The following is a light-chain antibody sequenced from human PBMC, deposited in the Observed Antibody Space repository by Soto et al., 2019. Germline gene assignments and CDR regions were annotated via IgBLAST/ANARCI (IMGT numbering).Light chain of an antibody. Sequence: DIVMTQSPDSLAVSLGERATINCKSSQSVLYSSNNKNYLAWYQQKPGQLPKLLIYWASTRESGVPDRFSGSGSGTDFTLTISSLQAEDVAVDYCQQYYSTSWTFGQGTKVEIK. CDR1: QSVLYSSNNKNY. CDR2: WAS. CDR3: QQYYSTSWT. V-gene: IGKV4-1*01. J-gene: IGKJ1*01.